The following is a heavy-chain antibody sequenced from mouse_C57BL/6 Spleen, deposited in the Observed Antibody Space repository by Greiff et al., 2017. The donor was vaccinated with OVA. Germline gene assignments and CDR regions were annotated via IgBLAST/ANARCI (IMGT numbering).Heavy chain of an antibody. CDR2: IDPSDSYT. V-gene: IGHV1-69*01. Sequence: QVQLQQPGAELVMPGASVKLSCKASGYTFTSYWMHWVKQRPGQGLEWIGEIDPSDSYTNYNQKFKGKSTLTVDKSSSTAYMQLSSLTSEDSAVYFCASGGGKVLYWYFDVWGTGTTVTVSS. CDR3: ASGGGKVLYWYFDV. D-gene: IGHD3-2*02. CDR1: GYTFTSYW. J-gene: IGHJ1*03.